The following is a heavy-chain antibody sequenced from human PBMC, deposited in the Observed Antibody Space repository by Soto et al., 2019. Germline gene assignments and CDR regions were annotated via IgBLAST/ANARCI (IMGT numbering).Heavy chain of an antibody. Sequence: SETLSLTCTVSGGSISSSSYYWGWIRQPPGKGLEWIGSIYYSGSTYYNPSLKSRVTISVDTSKNQFSLKLSSVTAADTAVYYCARGPSGYDYYYYYGMDVWGQGTTVTVSS. D-gene: IGHD5-12*01. J-gene: IGHJ6*02. CDR1: GGSISSSSYY. CDR3: ARGPSGYDYYYYYGMDV. V-gene: IGHV4-39*01. CDR2: IYYSGST.